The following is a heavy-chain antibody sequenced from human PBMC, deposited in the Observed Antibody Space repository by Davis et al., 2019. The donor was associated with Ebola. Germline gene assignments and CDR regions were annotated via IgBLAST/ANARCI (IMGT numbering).Heavy chain of an antibody. Sequence: MPSETLSLTCAVYGGSFSGYYWSWIRQPPGKGLEWIGSIYYTGKTYYSPSLKSRVTISVDTSKIQFSLKLRSVTAADTAVYYCARIVVEVPATGMDVWGKGTTVTVSS. CDR3: ARIVVEVPATGMDV. D-gene: IGHD2-15*01. CDR1: GGSFSGYY. V-gene: IGHV4-34*01. CDR2: IYYTGKT. J-gene: IGHJ6*04.